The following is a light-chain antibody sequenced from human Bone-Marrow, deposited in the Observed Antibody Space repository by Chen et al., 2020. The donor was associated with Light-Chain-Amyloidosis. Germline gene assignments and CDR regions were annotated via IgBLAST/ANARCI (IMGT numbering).Light chain of an antibody. CDR1: SSDVGTYKY. CDR3: QSYQGSSQGV. Sequence: QSALTQPASVSGSPGQSITISCTGTSSDVGTYKYVSWFQHYPGNAPKLLIYEVSNRPSWVSNRFSGSKSGNTASLSISGLRAEDEADYYCQSYQGSSQGVFGGGTKLTVL. CDR2: EVS. V-gene: IGLV2-14*01. J-gene: IGLJ3*02.